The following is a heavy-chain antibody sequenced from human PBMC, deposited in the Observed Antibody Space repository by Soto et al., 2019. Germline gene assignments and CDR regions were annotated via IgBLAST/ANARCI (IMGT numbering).Heavy chain of an antibody. Sequence: EHLSLTWAVHGGCLSGYCSPSLRQPPGRGLEWIGEINHSRSTNYNPSLKRRVTISVDTSKNQFSLKLSSVTAADTAVYYCARVGGIAARSDYWGQGTLVTGSS. CDR1: GGCLSGYC. CDR3: ARVGGIAARSDY. V-gene: IGHV4-34*01. J-gene: IGHJ4*02. CDR2: INHSRST. D-gene: IGHD6-6*01.